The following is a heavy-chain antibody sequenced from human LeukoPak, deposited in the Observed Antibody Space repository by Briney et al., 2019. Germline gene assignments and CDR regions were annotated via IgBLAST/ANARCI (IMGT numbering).Heavy chain of an antibody. CDR2: ISGDGSVT. CDR1: GFTLRNYW. Sequence: PGGSLRLSCTGSGFTLRNYWMHWVRQVSGKRLGWVSRISGDGSVTNYADSVQGRFTISRDNAENILYLQINNLRSEDTAVYYCARYSSSSGGASYYLDYWGHGTLVTVSS. D-gene: IGHD6-6*01. V-gene: IGHV3-74*01. CDR3: ARYSSSSGGASYYLDY. J-gene: IGHJ4*01.